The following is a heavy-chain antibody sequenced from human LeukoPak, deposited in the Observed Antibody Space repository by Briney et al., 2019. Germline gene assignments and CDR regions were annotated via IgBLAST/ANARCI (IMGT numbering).Heavy chain of an antibody. CDR3: ARGWYEDY. CDR2: INHSGST. Sequence: SETLSLTCAVYGGSFSGYYWSWIRQPPGKGPEWIGEINHSGSTNYNPSLKSRVTISVDTSKNQFSLKLSSVTAADTAVYYCARGWYEDYWGQGTLVTVSS. CDR1: GGSFSGYY. D-gene: IGHD1-14*01. V-gene: IGHV4-34*01. J-gene: IGHJ4*02.